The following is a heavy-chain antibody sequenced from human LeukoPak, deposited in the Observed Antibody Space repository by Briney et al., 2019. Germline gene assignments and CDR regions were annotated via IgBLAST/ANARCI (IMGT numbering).Heavy chain of an antibody. V-gene: IGHV3-30*02. CDR2: IRYDGSNK. D-gene: IGHD6-6*01. Sequence: PGGSLRLSCAASGFTFSSYGMHWVRQAPGKGLEWVAFIRYDGSNKYYADSVKGRFTISRDNSKNTLYLQMNSLRAEDTAVYYCAKDLGNIAARPDDAFDIWGQGTMVTVSS. J-gene: IGHJ3*02. CDR1: GFTFSSYG. CDR3: AKDLGNIAARPDDAFDI.